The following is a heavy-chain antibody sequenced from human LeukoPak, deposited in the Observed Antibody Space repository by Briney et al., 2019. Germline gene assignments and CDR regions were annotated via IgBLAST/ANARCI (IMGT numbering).Heavy chain of an antibody. V-gene: IGHV4-59*01. CDR3: ARELGATVVNYGMDV. CDR2: IQYSGST. Sequence: SDTLSLTCTVSGGSISNYYWSWIRQPPGKGLEWIGYIQYSGSTNYNPSLKSRVTISVDTSKNQLSLKLTSMTAADTAVYYCARELGATVVNYGMDVWGQGTTVTVSS. CDR1: GGSISNYY. J-gene: IGHJ6*02. D-gene: IGHD4-23*01.